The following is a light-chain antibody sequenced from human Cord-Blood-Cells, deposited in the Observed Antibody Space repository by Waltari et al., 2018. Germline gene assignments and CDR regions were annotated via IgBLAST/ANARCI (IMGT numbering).Light chain of an antibody. CDR2: EGS. V-gene: IGLV2-23*01. J-gene: IGLJ1*01. CDR1: SSDVGSYNL. CDR3: CAYAGSSTYV. Sequence: QSALTQPASVSGSPGQSITISCTGTSSDVGSYNLVSWYQQHPGKAPKLMIYEGSKRPSGVSNRFSGCTSGNPASLTLSGLQAEYEADFFCCAYAGSSTYVFGTGTKVTVL.